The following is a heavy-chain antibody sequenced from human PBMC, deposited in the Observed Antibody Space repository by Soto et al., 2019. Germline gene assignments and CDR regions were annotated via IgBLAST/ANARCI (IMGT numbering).Heavy chain of an antibody. Sequence: PSQTLSLTCAISGDSVSSTSATWDWIRQSTSRGLEWLGRTYYRSKWKTDYAESVQGRITINADTSKNQLSLQLNSVTPDDTAVYYCVRIRGNSWLDSWGQGIRVTVSS. CDR2: TYYRSKWKT. CDR1: GDSVSSTSAT. V-gene: IGHV6-1*01. J-gene: IGHJ5*01. CDR3: VRIRGNSWLDS.